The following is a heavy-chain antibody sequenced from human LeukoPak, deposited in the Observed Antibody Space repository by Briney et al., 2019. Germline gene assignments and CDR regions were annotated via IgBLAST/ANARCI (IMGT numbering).Heavy chain of an antibody. D-gene: IGHD3-16*01. J-gene: IGHJ3*02. V-gene: IGHV4-39*07. Sequence: SETLSLTCTVSGGSISSDSHYWAWIRQPTGKGLEWIGEIYHSGSTNYNPSLKSRVTISVDKSKNQFSLKLSSVTAADTAVYYCARDLNTFGDAFDIWGQGTMVTVSS. CDR1: GGSISSDSHY. CDR3: ARDLNTFGDAFDI. CDR2: IYHSGST.